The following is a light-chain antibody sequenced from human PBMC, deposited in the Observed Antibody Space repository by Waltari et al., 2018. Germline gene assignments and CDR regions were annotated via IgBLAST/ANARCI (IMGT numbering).Light chain of an antibody. CDR3: CSYKRGATWV. V-gene: IGLV2-14*03. Sequence: WHQQSPRKAPKLIIYDVVKRPSGVSTRFSASKTDNTASLTISGLQAEDEGDYYCCSYKRGATWVFGCGTALTVL. J-gene: IGLJ3*02. CDR2: DVV.